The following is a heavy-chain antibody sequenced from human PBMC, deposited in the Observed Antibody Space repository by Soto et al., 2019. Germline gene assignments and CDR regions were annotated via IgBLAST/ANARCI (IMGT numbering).Heavy chain of an antibody. Sequence: QVQLVESGGGVVQPGRSLRLSCAASGFSFSTTGMHWVRQAPGKGLEWVAMISHDGGAKYYADSVKGRFTISRDHSKNTLDLQMNCLRPEDTAVYYCAKDLYSSDWYNYFDPWGQGTVVTVSS. CDR3: AKDLYSSDWYNYFDP. CDR1: GFSFSTTG. V-gene: IGHV3-30*18. J-gene: IGHJ5*02. CDR2: ISHDGGAK. D-gene: IGHD6-19*01.